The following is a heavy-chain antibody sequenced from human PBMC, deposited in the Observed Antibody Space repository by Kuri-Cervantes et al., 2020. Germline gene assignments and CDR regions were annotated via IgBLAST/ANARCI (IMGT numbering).Heavy chain of an antibody. J-gene: IGHJ4*02. CDR1: GGTFSSYA. D-gene: IGHD3-10*01. CDR2: IIPIFGTA. V-gene: IGHV1-69*13. CDR3: ARGIWFGELDGDY. Sequence: SVKVSCKASGGTFSSYAISWVRQAPGQGLEWMGGIIPIFGTANYAQKFQGRVTITADESTSTAYMELSSLRSEDTTVYYCARGIWFGELDGDYWGQGTLVTVSS.